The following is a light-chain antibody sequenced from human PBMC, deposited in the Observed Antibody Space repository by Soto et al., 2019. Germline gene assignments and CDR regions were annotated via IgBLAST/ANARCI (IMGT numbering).Light chain of an antibody. J-gene: IGLJ2*01. CDR2: EGS. CDR3: CSFALGSTLI. V-gene: IGLV2-23*01. Sequence: QSALTQPASVSGSPGQSITISCTGTSSDVGSYNLVSWYQQYPDKAPKLIIYEGSKRPSGVSNRFSGSKSGNTASLTISGLQAEDEAEYYCCSFALGSTLIFGGGTQLTVL. CDR1: SSDVGSYNL.